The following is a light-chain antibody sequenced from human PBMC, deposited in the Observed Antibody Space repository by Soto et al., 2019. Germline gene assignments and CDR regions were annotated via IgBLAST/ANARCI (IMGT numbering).Light chain of an antibody. CDR3: QQYNNWPRT. CDR2: GAS. V-gene: IGKV3-15*01. Sequence: EIVMTQSPATLSVSPGERATLSCRASQSVSSNLACYQQKPGQAPRLLIYGASTRATGISARFSGSGSGTEFTLTISSLQSEDFAVYYCQQYNNWPRTFGQGTKVDIK. CDR1: QSVSSN. J-gene: IGKJ1*01.